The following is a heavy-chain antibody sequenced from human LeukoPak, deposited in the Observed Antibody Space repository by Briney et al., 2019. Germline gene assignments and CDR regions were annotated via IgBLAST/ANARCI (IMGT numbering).Heavy chain of an antibody. D-gene: IGHD2-15*01. CDR2: IYYSGST. CDR3: ARGQVAPYYFDY. V-gene: IGHV4-59*01. Sequence: KPSETLSLTCTVSGGSISSYYWSWIRQPPGKGLEWIGYIYYSGSTNYNPSLKSRVTISVDTSKNQFSLKLSSVTAADTAVYYCARGQVAPYYFDYWGQGTLVTVSS. CDR1: GGSISSYY. J-gene: IGHJ4*02.